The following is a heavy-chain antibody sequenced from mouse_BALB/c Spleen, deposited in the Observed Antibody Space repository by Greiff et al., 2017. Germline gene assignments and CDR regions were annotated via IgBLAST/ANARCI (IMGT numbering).Heavy chain of an antibody. CDR1: GFTFSSYA. CDR2: ISSGGST. CDR3: ARGSYGLDY. J-gene: IGHJ2*01. Sequence: EVHLVESGGGLVKPGGSLKLSCAASGFTFSSYAMSWVRQTPEKRLEWVASISSGGSTYYPDSVKGRFTISRDNARNILYLQMSSLRSEDTAMYYCARGSYGLDYWGQGTTLTVSS. D-gene: IGHD3-3*01. V-gene: IGHV5-6-5*01.